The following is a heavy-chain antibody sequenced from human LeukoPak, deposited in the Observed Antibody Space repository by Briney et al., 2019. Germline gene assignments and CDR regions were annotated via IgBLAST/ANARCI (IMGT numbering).Heavy chain of an antibody. CDR1: GLIVSCNY. CDR3: AKSVLYSNSWYYFDY. J-gene: IGHJ4*02. D-gene: IGHD6-13*01. V-gene: IGHV3-23*01. CDR2: IRGLGISA. Sequence: GGSLRLSCVASGLIVSCNYMTWVRQAPGKGLEWVSTIRGLGISAYYADSVKGRFTISRDNFKNTLYLQMNSLRAEDTAVYYCAKSVLYSNSWYYFDYWGQGTLVTVSS.